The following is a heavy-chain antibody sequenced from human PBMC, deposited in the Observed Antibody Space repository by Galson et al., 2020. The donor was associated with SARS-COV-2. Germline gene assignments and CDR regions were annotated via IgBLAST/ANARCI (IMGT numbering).Heavy chain of an antibody. Sequence: GGSLRLSCAASGFRFSSYPMTWVRQAPGRGLEWVSSISPTGGRPDYADSVKGRFTISRDNSKNTVSLQMNSLRAEDTAVYYCAKSAVAGGLDSGGLGTLVTVSS. CDR3: AKSAVAGGLDS. CDR1: GFRFSSYP. V-gene: IGHV3-23*01. D-gene: IGHD6-19*01. CDR2: ISPTGGRP. J-gene: IGHJ4*02.